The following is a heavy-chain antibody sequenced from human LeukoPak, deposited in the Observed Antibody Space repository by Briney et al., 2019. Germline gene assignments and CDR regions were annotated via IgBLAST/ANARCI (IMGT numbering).Heavy chain of an antibody. V-gene: IGHV1-18*01. CDR2: MNPNSGNT. CDR1: GYTFTSYD. D-gene: IGHD1-26*01. CDR3: ARDTKRSRARWENLGFDP. Sequence: ASVKVSCKASGYTFTSYDINWVRQATGQGLEWMGWMNPNSGNTNYAQKLQGRVTMTTDTSTSTAYMELRSLRSDDTAVYYCARDTKRSRARWENLGFDPWGQGTLVTVSS. J-gene: IGHJ5*02.